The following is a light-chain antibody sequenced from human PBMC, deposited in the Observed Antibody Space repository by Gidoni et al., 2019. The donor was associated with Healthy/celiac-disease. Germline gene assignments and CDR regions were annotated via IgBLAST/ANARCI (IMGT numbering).Light chain of an antibody. V-gene: IGKV3-11*01. CDR1: QSVRSY. CDR3: QQRSNWPPT. Sequence: EIVLTQSPATLSLSPGERADPSCRASQSVRSYLAWYQQKPVQAPRLLISDASNSAPGIPARFSGSGSGTDFTLPISSLEPEDFAVYYCQQRSNWPPTFXGXTKVEIK. CDR2: DAS. J-gene: IGKJ4*01.